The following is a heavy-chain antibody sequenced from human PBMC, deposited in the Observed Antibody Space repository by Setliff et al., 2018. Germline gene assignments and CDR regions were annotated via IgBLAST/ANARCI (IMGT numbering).Heavy chain of an antibody. CDR3: TTSPISSGWHSNFDYNMDV. Sequence: PGGSLRLSCTASGFTFSNAWMSWVRQALGKGLEWVGRIKRITDSGTTDHAAPVKGRFTVSRDDSISTLYLQMNSLKTEDTAVYYCTTSPISSGWHSNFDYNMDVRGQGTTVTVSS. CDR1: GFTFSNAW. J-gene: IGHJ6*02. V-gene: IGHV3-15*01. CDR2: IKRITDSGTT. D-gene: IGHD6-19*01.